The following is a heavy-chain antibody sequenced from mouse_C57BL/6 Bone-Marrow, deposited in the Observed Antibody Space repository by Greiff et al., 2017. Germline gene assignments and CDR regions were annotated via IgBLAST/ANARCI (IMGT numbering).Heavy chain of an antibody. J-gene: IGHJ4*01. V-gene: IGHV5-9-1*02. Sequence: EVHLVESGEGLVKPGGSLKLSCAASGFTFSSYAMSWVRQTPEKRLEWVAYISSGGDYIYYADTVKGRFTISRDNARNTLYLQMSSLKSEDTAMYYCTRDGPNYAMDYWGQGTSVTVSS. CDR1: GFTFSSYA. D-gene: IGHD2-3*01. CDR3: TRDGPNYAMDY. CDR2: ISSGGDYI.